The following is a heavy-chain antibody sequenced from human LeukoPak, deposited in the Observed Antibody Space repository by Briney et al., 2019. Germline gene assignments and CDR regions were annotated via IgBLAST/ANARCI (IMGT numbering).Heavy chain of an antibody. V-gene: IGHV1-46*03. CDR2: INPSGGST. CDR3: ARSYSIGSSFDY. Sequence: ASVKVSCKPSGYTFTSYYMHWVRQAPGQGLEWPGIINPSGGSTSYAQKFQGRVTMTRDTSTSTVYMELSSLRSEDTAVYYCARSYSIGSSFDYWGQGTLVTVSS. D-gene: IGHD1-26*01. CDR1: GYTFTSYY. J-gene: IGHJ4*02.